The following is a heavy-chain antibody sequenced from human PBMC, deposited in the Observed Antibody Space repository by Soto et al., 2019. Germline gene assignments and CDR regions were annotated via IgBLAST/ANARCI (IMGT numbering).Heavy chain of an antibody. J-gene: IGHJ4*02. CDR1: GYTFTSYD. V-gene: IGHV1-8*01. D-gene: IGHD3-10*01. CDR2: MNPNSGNT. CDR3: ASWSVSDYYGSRSSPGY. Sequence: ASVKVSCKASGYTFTSYDINWVRQATGQGLEWMGWMNPNSGNTGYAQKFQGRVTMTRNTSISTAYMELSSLRSEDTAVYYCASWSVSDYYGSRSSPGYWGQGTLVTVAS.